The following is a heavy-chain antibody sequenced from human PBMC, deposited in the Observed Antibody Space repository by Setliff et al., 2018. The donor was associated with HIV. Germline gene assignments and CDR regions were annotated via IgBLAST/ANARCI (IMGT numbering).Heavy chain of an antibody. V-gene: IGHV4-39*07. J-gene: IGHJ6*03. D-gene: IGHD2-21*01. Sequence: SETLSLTCTVSGGSISSSSYYWGWIRQPPGKGLEWIGSIYYSGSTYYNPSLKSLVTISVDTSKNQFSLKLSSVTAADTAVYYCARDYCGGTCPPHLAYCGETLGVLDSNGNNNAHYWCSMDVWDKGTTVTVS. CDR1: GGSISSSSYY. CDR3: ARDYCGGTCPPHLAYCGETLGVLDSNGNNNAHYWCSMDV. CDR2: IYYSGST.